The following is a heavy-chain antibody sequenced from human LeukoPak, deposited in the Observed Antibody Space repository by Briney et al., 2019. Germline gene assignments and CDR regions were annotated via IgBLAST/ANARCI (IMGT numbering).Heavy chain of an antibody. CDR2: INHSGST. Sequence: SETLSLTCAVYGGSFSGYYWSWIRQPPGKGLEWIGEINHSGSTNYNPSLKSRVTISVDTSKNQFSLKLSSVTAADTAVYYCARAGTYYYGSGRYDYWGQGTLVTVSS. J-gene: IGHJ4*02. CDR3: ARAGTYYYGSGRYDY. CDR1: GGSFSGYY. V-gene: IGHV4-34*01. D-gene: IGHD3-10*01.